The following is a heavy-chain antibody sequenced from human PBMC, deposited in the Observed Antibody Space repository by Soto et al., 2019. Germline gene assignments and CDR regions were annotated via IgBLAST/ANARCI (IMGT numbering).Heavy chain of an antibody. CDR3: AGSGPIPAYDSSGYRKYGCSV. V-gene: IGHV3-11*01. CDR1: GLTLSDYY. CDR2: ISSNTKMI. Sequence: GGSLRLSCVASGLTLSDYYMTWIRQAPGRGLEWVAYISSNTKMIFYPDSVKGRFTSSRDNAKNALFLAMSSLRVEDTATYYCAGSGPIPAYDSSGYRKYGCSVGGQGTKVTVSS. D-gene: IGHD3-22*01. J-gene: IGHJ3*01.